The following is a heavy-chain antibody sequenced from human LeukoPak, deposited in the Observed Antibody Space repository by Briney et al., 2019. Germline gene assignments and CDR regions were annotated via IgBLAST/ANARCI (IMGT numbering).Heavy chain of an antibody. J-gene: IGHJ3*02. CDR1: GGTFSTYA. CDR3: ARETGGRLLIGVFDI. Sequence: SVKVSCKTSGGTFSTYATTWVRQAPGQGLEWMGRIIPIFGTTNYAQQFQGRVTITADKSTSTAYMELSSLRSEDTAVYYCARETGGRLLIGVFDIWGQGTMVTVSS. V-gene: IGHV1-69*06. CDR2: IIPIFGTT. D-gene: IGHD7-27*01.